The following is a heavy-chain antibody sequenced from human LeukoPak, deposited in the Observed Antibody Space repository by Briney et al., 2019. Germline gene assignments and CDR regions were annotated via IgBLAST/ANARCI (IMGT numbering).Heavy chain of an antibody. Sequence: GGSLRLSCAASGFTFSTYSMNWVRQAPGRGLEWVSSISRSSSFMYYADSVKGRFTISRDNAKNLLYLQMNSLRAEDTAVYYCARFYSDRSGDYDIRDYWGQGTLVTVSS. CDR1: GFTFSTYS. CDR3: ARFYSDRSGDYDIRDY. CDR2: ISRSSSFM. D-gene: IGHD3-22*01. V-gene: IGHV3-21*01. J-gene: IGHJ4*02.